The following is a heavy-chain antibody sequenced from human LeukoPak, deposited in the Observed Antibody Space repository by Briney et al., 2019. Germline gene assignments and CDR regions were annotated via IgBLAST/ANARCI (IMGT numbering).Heavy chain of an antibody. V-gene: IGHV1-24*01. CDR3: ATGHYYDSSGPPDY. J-gene: IGHJ4*02. CDR2: FDPEDGET. D-gene: IGHD3-22*01. CDR1: GYTFTSYG. Sequence: ASVKVSCKASGYTFTSYGINWVRQAPGQGLEWMGGFDPEDGETIYAQKFQGRVTMTEDTSTDTAYMELSSLRSEDTAVYYCATGHYYDSSGPPDYWGQGTLVTVSS.